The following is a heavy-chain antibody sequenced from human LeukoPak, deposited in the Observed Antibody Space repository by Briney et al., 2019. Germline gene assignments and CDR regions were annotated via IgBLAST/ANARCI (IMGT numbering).Heavy chain of an antibody. Sequence: PSETLSLTCTVSGGSISSYYWSWIRQPAGKGLEWIGRIYTSGSTNYNPSLKSRVTISVDKSKNQFSLELSSVTAADTAVYYCARETPVRPFDYWGQGTLVTVSS. CDR2: IYTSGST. V-gene: IGHV4-4*07. CDR1: GGSISSYY. CDR3: ARETPVRPFDY. D-gene: IGHD2-8*01. J-gene: IGHJ4*02.